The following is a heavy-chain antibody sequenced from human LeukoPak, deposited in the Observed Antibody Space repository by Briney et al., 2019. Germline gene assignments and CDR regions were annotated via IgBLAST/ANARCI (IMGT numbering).Heavy chain of an antibody. CDR3: ARDAAAHY. V-gene: IGHV3-66*01. Sequence: GGSLRLSCAGSGFTFSDYAMSWVRQAPGKGLEWVSVIYSGGSTYYADSVRGRFTISRDNSKNTLYLQMNSLRAEDTAVYYCARDAAAHYWGQGTLVTVSS. CDR2: IYSGGST. D-gene: IGHD2-15*01. J-gene: IGHJ4*02. CDR1: GFTFSDYA.